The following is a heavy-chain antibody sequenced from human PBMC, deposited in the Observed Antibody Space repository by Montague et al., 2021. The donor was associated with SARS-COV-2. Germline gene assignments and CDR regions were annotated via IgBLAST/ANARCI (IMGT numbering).Heavy chain of an antibody. CDR3: ARSQDCSTTSCHFDY. D-gene: IGHD2-2*01. J-gene: IGHJ4*02. CDR1: SYSISSGYY. CDR2: IYHSGST. V-gene: IGHV4-38-2*02. Sequence: SETLSLTCTVSSYSISSGYYWGWIRQPPGKGLEWIGSIYHSGSTYYNPXXKSRVTISVDTSKNQFSLKLSSVTAADTAVYYCARSQDCSTTSCHFDYWGQGTLVTVSS.